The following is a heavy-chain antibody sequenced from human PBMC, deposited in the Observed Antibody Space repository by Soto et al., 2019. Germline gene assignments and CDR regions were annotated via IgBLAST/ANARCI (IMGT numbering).Heavy chain of an antibody. J-gene: IGHJ4*01. D-gene: IGHD2-15*01. CDR3: ARVHVMVVGGSNFDY. CDR2: IYHGGST. CDR1: GYSISSGYY. Sequence: SETLSLTCAVSGYSISSGYYWGWLRQPPGKGLEWIGSIYHGGSTYYNPSLNSRVTLSIDMTNNHVSLILNSVTAADTAVYYWARVHVMVVGGSNFDYWGHGTLVTVSS. V-gene: IGHV4-38-2*01.